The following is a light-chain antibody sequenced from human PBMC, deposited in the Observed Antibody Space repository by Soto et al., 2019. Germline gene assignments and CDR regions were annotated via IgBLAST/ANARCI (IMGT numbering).Light chain of an antibody. J-gene: IGKJ5*01. V-gene: IGKV1-39*01. Sequence: DIQMTQSPSFLSASVEDRVTISYRASQTINTYLNWYQQKPGKAPKLLIYGTSDLQNGVPSRFSDGGSGTDFTLTISSLQPEDFATYYCQQSYSTLLITFGQGTRLEV. CDR3: QQSYSTLLIT. CDR2: GTS. CDR1: QTINTY.